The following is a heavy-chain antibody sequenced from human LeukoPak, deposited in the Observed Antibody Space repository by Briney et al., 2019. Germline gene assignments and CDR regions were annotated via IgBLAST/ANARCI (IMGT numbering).Heavy chain of an antibody. CDR2: INPNSGGT. V-gene: IGHV1-2*02. D-gene: IGHD3-16*02. Sequence: ASVKVSCKASGYTFTGYYMHWVRQAPGQGLEWMGWINPNSGGTNYAQKFQGRVTMTRDTSISTAYMELSRLRSGDTAVYYCARLRDDYVWGSYRYLDYWGQGTLVTVSS. J-gene: IGHJ4*02. CDR1: GYTFTGYY. CDR3: ARLRDDYVWGSYRYLDY.